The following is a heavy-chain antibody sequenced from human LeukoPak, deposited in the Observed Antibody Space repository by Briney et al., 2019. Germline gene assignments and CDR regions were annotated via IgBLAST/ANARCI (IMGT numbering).Heavy chain of an antibody. J-gene: IGHJ3*02. Sequence: GGSLRLSCAASGFTFSRYDLSWVRQAPGKGLECVSTIGRDVSSTYYADSVKGRFTISRDNSENTLYLQMISLRAEDTAEYYCAKSLLTTATGTGRAFDIWGQGTMVTVSS. CDR3: AKSLLTTATGTGRAFDI. V-gene: IGHV3-23*05. D-gene: IGHD1-1*01. CDR2: IGRDVSST. CDR1: GFTFSRYD.